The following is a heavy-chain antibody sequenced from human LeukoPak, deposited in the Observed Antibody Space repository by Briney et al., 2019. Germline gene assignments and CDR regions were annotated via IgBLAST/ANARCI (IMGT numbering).Heavy chain of an antibody. J-gene: IGHJ4*02. CDR1: GGSIRSSYYY. V-gene: IGHV4-39*01. D-gene: IGHD3-22*01. CDR2: IYDSGST. CDR3: ARLTYYYDSSGYRRPGYFDY. Sequence: SETLSLTCTVSGGSIRSSYYYWGWIRQPPGKGLEWIGSIYDSGSTYYNPSLKSRVTISVDTSKNQFSLKLSSVTAADTAVYYCARLTYYYDSSGYRRPGYFDYWGQGTLVTVSS.